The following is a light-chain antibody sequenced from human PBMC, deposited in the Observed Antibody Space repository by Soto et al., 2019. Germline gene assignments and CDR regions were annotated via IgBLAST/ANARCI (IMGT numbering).Light chain of an antibody. J-gene: IGKJ1*01. CDR2: GAS. CDR1: QSVSSN. V-gene: IGKV3-15*01. Sequence: EIVMTQSPASLSVSPGERATLSCRASQSVSSNLAWYQQKPGQAPRLLIYGASTGATGVPARFSGSGSGTDFTLTISSLQSEDFGFYYCQQYNNWPRTFGQGTKVEVK. CDR3: QQYNNWPRT.